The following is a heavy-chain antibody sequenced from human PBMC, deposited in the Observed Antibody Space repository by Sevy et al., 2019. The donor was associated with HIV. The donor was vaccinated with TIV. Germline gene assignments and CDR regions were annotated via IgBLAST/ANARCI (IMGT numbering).Heavy chain of an antibody. J-gene: IGHJ5*02. D-gene: IGHD3-10*01. V-gene: IGHV4-59*01. CDR1: GASISSSY. Sequence: SETVSLTCTISGASISSSYWSWIRQSPGKGLEWIGNLRHSGSTHFNPSLSSRVTISLDRSKNQFSLSLTSVTAADTAVYFCARLQDYGSGSFSPWFGPWGQGILVTVSS. CDR2: LRHSGST. CDR3: ARLQDYGSGSFSPWFGP.